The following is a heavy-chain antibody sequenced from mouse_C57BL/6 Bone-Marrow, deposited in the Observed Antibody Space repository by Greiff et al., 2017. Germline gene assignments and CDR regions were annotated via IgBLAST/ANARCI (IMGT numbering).Heavy chain of an antibody. V-gene: IGHV1-82*01. Sequence: LQLVESGPALVKPGASVKISCNASGYAFSRSWMNWVQRRPGKGLAWIGRISPGDGDTNYNGTCKGKATRTADKSASTAYMQRSSLTSEDSAVYFGESYYYGSWGFDYWGQGTTLTVSS. CDR2: ISPGDGDT. CDR3: ESYYYGSWGFDY. J-gene: IGHJ2*01. CDR1: GYAFSRSW. D-gene: IGHD1-1*01.